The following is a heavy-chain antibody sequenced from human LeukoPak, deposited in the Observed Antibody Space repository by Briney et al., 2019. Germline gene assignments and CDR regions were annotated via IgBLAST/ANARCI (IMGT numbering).Heavy chain of an antibody. V-gene: IGHV3-21*01. CDR3: AGRGIAVAGTVHYYYGMDV. Sequence: GGSLRLSCAASGFTFSSYSMNWVRQAPGKGLEWVSSISSSSSYIYYADSMKGRFTISRDNAKNSLYLQMNSLRAEDTAVYYCAGRGIAVAGTVHYYYGMDVWGQGTTVTVSS. CDR2: ISSSSSYI. J-gene: IGHJ6*02. CDR1: GFTFSSYS. D-gene: IGHD6-19*01.